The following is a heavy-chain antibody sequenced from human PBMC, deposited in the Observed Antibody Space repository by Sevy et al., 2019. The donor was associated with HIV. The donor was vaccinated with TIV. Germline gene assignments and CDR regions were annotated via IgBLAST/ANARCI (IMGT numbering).Heavy chain of an antibody. CDR2: IYSEGSK. CDR3: AIGSVSMVIAKDAFHI. D-gene: IGHD2-21*01. Sequence: GGSLRLSCAASGFTVSSNYMIWVRQAPGKGLEWVSVIYSEGSKNHADSVKGRFTISRDNSKNTLYLQMNSLRAEDTAVYYCAIGSVSMVIAKDAFHIWGQGTMVTVSS. V-gene: IGHV3-53*01. J-gene: IGHJ3*02. CDR1: GFTVSSNY.